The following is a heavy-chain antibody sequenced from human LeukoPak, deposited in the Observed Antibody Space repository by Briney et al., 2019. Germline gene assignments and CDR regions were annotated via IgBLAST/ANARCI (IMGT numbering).Heavy chain of an antibody. J-gene: IGHJ4*02. Sequence: PGGSLRLSCAASGFTFSSYGMHWVRQAPGKGLEWVAVISYDGSNKYYADSVKGRFTISRGNSKNTLYLQMNSLRAEDTAVYYCAKGDYYDSSGYVDYWGQGTLVTVSS. D-gene: IGHD3-22*01. CDR3: AKGDYYDSSGYVDY. V-gene: IGHV3-30*18. CDR2: ISYDGSNK. CDR1: GFTFSSYG.